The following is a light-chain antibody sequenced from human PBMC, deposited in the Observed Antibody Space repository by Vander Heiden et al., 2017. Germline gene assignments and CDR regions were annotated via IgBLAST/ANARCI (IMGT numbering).Light chain of an antibody. V-gene: IGLV2-23*02. CDR3: CSYAGSAWV. CDR2: EVS. J-gene: IGLJ3*02. CDR1: SSQVGRYNL. Sequence: QSALTQPASVSGSPGQSITLSCTRTSSQVGRYNLVSWSQQHPGKAPKLMIYEVSKRPSGVSNRFSGSKSGNTASLTISGLQAEDEADYYCCSYAGSAWVFGGGTKLTVL.